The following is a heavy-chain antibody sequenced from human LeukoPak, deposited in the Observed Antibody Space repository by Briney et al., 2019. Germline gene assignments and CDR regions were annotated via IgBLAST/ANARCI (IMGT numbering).Heavy chain of an antibody. CDR1: GFTFSSYG. CDR2: IWYDGTNK. V-gene: IGHV3-33*01. CDR3: ARSLAYYYGSGSYYQNNWFDP. J-gene: IGHJ5*02. Sequence: GGSLRLSCAASGFTFSSYGMHWVRQAPGKGLEWVAAIWYDGTNKFYADSVKGRLTISRDNSKNTLYLQMNSLRAEDTALYYCARSLAYYYGSGSYYQNNWFDPWGQGTLVTVSS. D-gene: IGHD3-10*01.